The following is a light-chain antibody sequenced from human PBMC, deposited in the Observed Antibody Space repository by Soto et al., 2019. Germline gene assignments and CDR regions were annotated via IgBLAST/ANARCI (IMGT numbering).Light chain of an antibody. Sequence: QSVLTQPPSASGSPGQSVTISRTGTSSVVGGYNYVSWYQQHPGKAPKLMIYEVSKRPSGVPDRFSGSKSGNTASLTVSGLQAEDEADYYCISYAGSNLLYVFGTGTKVTVL. CDR3: ISYAGSNLLYV. CDR1: SSVVGGYNY. J-gene: IGLJ1*01. CDR2: EVS. V-gene: IGLV2-8*01.